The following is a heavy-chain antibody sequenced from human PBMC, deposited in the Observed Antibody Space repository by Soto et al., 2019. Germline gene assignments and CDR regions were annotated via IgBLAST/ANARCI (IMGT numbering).Heavy chain of an antibody. Sequence: QVQLQESGPGLVKPSQTLSLTCTVSGGSISRGDSYWSWIRRPPGKGLEWIGYKYYSGSTNYNPSLKSRLTMSLDTSKNQFYLKLSSVTAADAAVYYCARDDRSFYYYGMDIWGQGTPVTVSS. J-gene: IGHJ6*02. CDR3: ARDDRSFYYYGMDI. CDR1: GGSISRGDSY. V-gene: IGHV4-30-4*01. CDR2: KYYSGST.